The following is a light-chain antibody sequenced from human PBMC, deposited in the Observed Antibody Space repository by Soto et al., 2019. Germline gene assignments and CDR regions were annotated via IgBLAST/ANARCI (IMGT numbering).Light chain of an antibody. CDR1: QSVSSSY. CDR2: DVS. J-gene: IGKJ1*01. V-gene: IGKV3-20*01. Sequence: EIVLTQSPGTLSLSPGERATLSCRSSQSVSSSYLAWYQQKPGQAPGLLIYDVSSRATGIPDRFSGSGSGTDFHLTISRLEPEDFAVYYCQQYGSSPTFGQGTKVEIK. CDR3: QQYGSSPT.